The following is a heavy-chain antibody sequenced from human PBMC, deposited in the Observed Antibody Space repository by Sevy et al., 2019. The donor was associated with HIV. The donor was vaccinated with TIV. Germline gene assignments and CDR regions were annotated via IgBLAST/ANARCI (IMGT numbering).Heavy chain of an antibody. CDR1: GYTLTELS. J-gene: IGHJ4*02. Sequence: ASVKVSCRVCGYTLTELSMHWVRQAPGKGLEWMVRFDPEDGETISAQKFQGRLTLTEDTSTDTAYMELSSLRSEDMAVYYCATAREYYEDSSGYLDFWGQGTLVTVSS. CDR3: ATAREYYEDSSGYLDF. CDR2: FDPEDGET. V-gene: IGHV1-24*01. D-gene: IGHD3-22*01.